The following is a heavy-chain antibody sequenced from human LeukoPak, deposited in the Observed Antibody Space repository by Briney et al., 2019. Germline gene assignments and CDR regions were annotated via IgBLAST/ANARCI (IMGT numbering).Heavy chain of an antibody. D-gene: IGHD4-23*01. CDR3: ARLDYAGNPFDN. CDR1: GYTFDNYW. J-gene: IGHJ4*02. CDR2: IYPIDSDA. V-gene: IGHV5-51*01. Sequence: GESLKISCKGSGYTFDNYWIGWVRQMPGKGLEWMGIIYPIDSDARYSPSFQGQVTFSVDTSIGTAYLQWSSLKASDTAIYYCARLDYAGNPFDNWGPGTLVTVSS.